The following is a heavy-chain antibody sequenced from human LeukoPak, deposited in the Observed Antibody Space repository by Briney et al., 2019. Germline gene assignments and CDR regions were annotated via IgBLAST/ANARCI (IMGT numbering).Heavy chain of an antibody. CDR2: INPNAGGT. CDR3: ARVDGYSGNHFRLCDS. D-gene: IGHD1-26*01. Sequence: GASVKVSCKASGYSFNSYSIHWVRQAPGQGLEWMGIINPNAGGTSYAQTFQGRITLTRDTSTSTVSMELSSLRSEDTAVYYCARVDGYSGNHFRLCDSWGQGTLVTVSS. J-gene: IGHJ5*01. V-gene: IGHV1-46*02. CDR1: GYSFNSYS.